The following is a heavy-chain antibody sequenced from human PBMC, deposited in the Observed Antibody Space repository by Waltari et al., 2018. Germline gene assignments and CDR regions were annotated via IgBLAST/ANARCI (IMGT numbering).Heavy chain of an antibody. CDR1: GGSITSGDYY. J-gene: IGHJ3*02. CDR2: IYSAGDT. D-gene: IGHD3-10*01. CDR3: ASQEVLISMLQGVMTKTFIPFHI. Sequence: QVQLQESGPGLVKPSQTLSLTCTVSGGSITSGDYYWSWIRQPPGKGLEWVGSIYSAGDTYYNPSLKRRLSISIDRSKNHFSLKLTSVTGADAALYYWASQEVLISMLQGVMTKTFIPFHIWGQGTVVTVSS. V-gene: IGHV4-30-4*08.